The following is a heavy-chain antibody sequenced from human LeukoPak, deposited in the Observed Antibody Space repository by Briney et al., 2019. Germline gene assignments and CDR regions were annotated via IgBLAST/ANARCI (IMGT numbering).Heavy chain of an antibody. Sequence: SETLSLTSAVYGGSFSGYYWSWIRQPPGKGLEWIGEINHSGSANYNSSLKSRVTLSIDTSKNQFSLILSSVTAADTAVYYCARSAGYSSAWGQGTRVTVSS. CDR3: ARSAGYSSA. CDR2: INHSGSA. V-gene: IGHV4-34*01. J-gene: IGHJ5*02. D-gene: IGHD6-19*01. CDR1: GGSFSGYY.